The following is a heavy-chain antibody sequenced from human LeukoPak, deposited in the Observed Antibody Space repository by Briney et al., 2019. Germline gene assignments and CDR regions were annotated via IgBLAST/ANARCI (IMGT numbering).Heavy chain of an antibody. V-gene: IGHV4-39*01. CDR2: IYYSGST. CDR1: GGSISSSSYY. Sequence: PSETLSLTCTVSGGSISSSSYYWGWLRQPPGKGLEWLGSIYYSGSTYYNPSLKSRVTISVDTSKNQFSLKLSSVTAADTAVYYCATGEEWFDPWGQGTLVTVSS. CDR3: ATGEEWFDP. D-gene: IGHD3-10*01. J-gene: IGHJ5*02.